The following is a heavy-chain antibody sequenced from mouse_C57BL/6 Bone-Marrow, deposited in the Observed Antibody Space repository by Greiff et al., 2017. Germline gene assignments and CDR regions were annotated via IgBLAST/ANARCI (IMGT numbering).Heavy chain of an antibody. J-gene: IGHJ3*01. V-gene: IGHV1-81*01. D-gene: IGHD2-1*01. CDR1: GYTFTSYG. Sequence: QVQLQQSGAELARPGASVKLSCKASGYTFTSYGISWVKQRTGQGLEWIGEIYPRSGNTYYNAKFKGKATLTADKSSSTAYMELRSLTSEDSAVYFCARSGGLWYSAWLAYWGQGTLVTVSA. CDR2: IYPRSGNT. CDR3: ARSGGLWYSAWLAY.